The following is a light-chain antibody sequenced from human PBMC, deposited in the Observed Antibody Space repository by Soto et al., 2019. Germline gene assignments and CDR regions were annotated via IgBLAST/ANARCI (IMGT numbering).Light chain of an antibody. J-gene: IGKJ4*01. V-gene: IGKV1-27*01. Sequence: DIQMTQSPSSLSASVGDRVTITCRASQGIDVYLAWFQQKPGKVPKLLIYAASTLQSGVPSRFSGSGSGTDFTLTISSLQPEDFATYYCQKYNSAPLTFGGGTKVEIK. CDR1: QGIDVY. CDR2: AAS. CDR3: QKYNSAPLT.